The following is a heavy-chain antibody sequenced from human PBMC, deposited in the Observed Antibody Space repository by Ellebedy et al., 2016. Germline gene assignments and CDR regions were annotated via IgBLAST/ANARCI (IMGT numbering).Heavy chain of an antibody. D-gene: IGHD3-22*01. Sequence: GESLKISCAASRFTFSSYSMNWVRQAPGKGLEWVSYISRSGDTIFYADSVKGRFTISRDNAKNTLYLQMNSLRAEDTAVYYCARDVVSSAYYYQMGSWGQGTLVTVSS. CDR1: RFTFSSYS. J-gene: IGHJ5*02. CDR3: ARDVVSSAYYYQMGS. V-gene: IGHV3-48*01. CDR2: ISRSGDTI.